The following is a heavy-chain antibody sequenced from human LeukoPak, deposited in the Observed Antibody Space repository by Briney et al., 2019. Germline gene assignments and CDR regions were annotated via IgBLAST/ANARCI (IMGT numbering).Heavy chain of an antibody. D-gene: IGHD2-2*03. V-gene: IGHV2-5*01. CDR1: GFSLSTSGVG. Sequence: SGPTLVKPTQTLTLTCTFSGFSLSTSGVGVAWMRQSPGQAPEWLAVTYWNGDQRYSPSLKSRLTITKDTSKNQVVLTMTNMDPADTATYHCAHNGLYHWGQGTLVTVSS. CDR2: TYWNGDQ. CDR3: AHNGLYH. J-gene: IGHJ5*02.